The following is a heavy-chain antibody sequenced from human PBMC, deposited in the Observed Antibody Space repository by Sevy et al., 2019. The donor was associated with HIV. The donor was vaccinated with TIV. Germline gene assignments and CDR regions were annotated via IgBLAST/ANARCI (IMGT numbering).Heavy chain of an antibody. J-gene: IGHJ6*02. D-gene: IGHD3-10*01. CDR2: ISSSGSTI. CDR3: ARDSHYGSGPDGMDV. Sequence: GGSLRLSCAASGFTFSSYEMNWVRQAPGKGLEWVSYISSSGSTIYYADSVKGRFTISRDNAKNSLYLQMNSLRAEDTAVYYCARDSHYGSGPDGMDVWGQGTTVTVSS. V-gene: IGHV3-48*03. CDR1: GFTFSSYE.